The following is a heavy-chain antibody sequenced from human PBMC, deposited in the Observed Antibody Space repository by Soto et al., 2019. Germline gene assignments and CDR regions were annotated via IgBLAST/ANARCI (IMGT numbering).Heavy chain of an antibody. CDR2: INAGNGKT. CDR3: ARGIWVATTAAYYFDN. CDR1: GYTFTNYA. J-gene: IGHJ4*02. D-gene: IGHD5-12*01. V-gene: IGHV1-3*01. Sequence: QVQLVQSGAEVKTPGASVRVSCEASGYTFTNYAMQWVRQALGQRLEWTGWINAGNGKTKYSQKFQGRVTITRDASASTAYMDLSSLRSEDTAVYYCARGIWVATTAAYYFDNWGQGTLVTVSS.